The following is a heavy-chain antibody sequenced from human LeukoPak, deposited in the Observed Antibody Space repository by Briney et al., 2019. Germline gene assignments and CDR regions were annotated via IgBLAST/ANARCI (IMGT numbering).Heavy chain of an antibody. Sequence: PSETLSLTCTVSGGSISSNEYFWGWIRQPPGKELEWIANIFYTGSTFYNPSLKSRVTMSVDTSKNQFSLKLSSVTAADTAVYYCARDYRLTQLQHWGQGTLITVSS. CDR3: ARDYRLTQLQH. J-gene: IGHJ1*01. D-gene: IGHD1-26*01. CDR1: GGSISSNEYF. CDR2: IFYTGST. V-gene: IGHV4-39*07.